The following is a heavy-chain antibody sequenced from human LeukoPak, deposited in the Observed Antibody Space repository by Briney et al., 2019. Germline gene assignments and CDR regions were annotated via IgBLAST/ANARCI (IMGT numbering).Heavy chain of an antibody. V-gene: IGHV3-9*01. CDR1: GFTFSSYA. CDR2: ISWNSGNR. J-gene: IGHJ4*02. CDR3: ASTSFGYYDSSGYLLPIDY. Sequence: GGSLRLSCAASGFTFSSYAMHWVRQAPGKGLEWVSSISWNSGNRDYVDSVMGRFTISRDNAKNSLYLQMNSLTAEDTALYYCASTSFGYYDSSGYLLPIDYWGQGTLVTVSS. D-gene: IGHD3-22*01.